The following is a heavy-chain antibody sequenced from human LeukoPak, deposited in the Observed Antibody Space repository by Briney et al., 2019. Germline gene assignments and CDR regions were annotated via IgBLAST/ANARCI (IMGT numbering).Heavy chain of an antibody. Sequence: GGSLRLSCAASGFTFSSYEMNWDRQAPGKGLEWVSYISGSGSSIYYADSVKGRFTISRDNAKNSLYLQMNSLRAEDTAVYYCARGVGYWSQGTLVTVSS. CDR3: ARGVGY. V-gene: IGHV3-48*03. D-gene: IGHD1-26*01. CDR1: GFTFSSYE. J-gene: IGHJ4*02. CDR2: ISGSGSSI.